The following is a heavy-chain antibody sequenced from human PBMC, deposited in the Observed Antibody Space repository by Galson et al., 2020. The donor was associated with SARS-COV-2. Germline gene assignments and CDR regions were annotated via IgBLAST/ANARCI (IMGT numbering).Heavy chain of an antibody. CDR1: GVSISDYY. CDR2: IYYTGST. CDR3: ARGAYTYASHFDY. D-gene: IGHD2-2*01. V-gene: IGHV4-59*01. J-gene: IGHJ4*02. Sequence: ASETLSLTCIVSGVSISDYYWSWIRQSPGEGLEWIGFIYYTGSTNINPSLKSRVTMSIDTSENHVSLKLTSVPASATAVYYCARGAYTYASHFDYWGQGTLVTVSS.